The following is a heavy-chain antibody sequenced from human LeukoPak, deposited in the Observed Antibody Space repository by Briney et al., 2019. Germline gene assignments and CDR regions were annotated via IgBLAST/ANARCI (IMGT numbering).Heavy chain of an antibody. J-gene: IGHJ4*02. CDR3: ARSGVYSPPYYFDY. D-gene: IGHD3-10*01. CDR1: GFTFSSYA. V-gene: IGHV3-23*01. Sequence: GGSLRLSCAASGFTFSSYAMSWVRQAPGKGLEWVSAISGSGGSTYYADSVKGRFTISRDNSKTTLYLQMNSLRAEDTAVYYCARSGVYSPPYYFDYWGQGTLVTVSS. CDR2: ISGSGGST.